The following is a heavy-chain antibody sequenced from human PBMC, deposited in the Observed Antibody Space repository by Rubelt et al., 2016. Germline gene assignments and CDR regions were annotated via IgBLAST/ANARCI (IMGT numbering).Heavy chain of an antibody. CDR1: GFTFSSTT. D-gene: IGHD5-12*01. Sequence: VQPGGSLRLSCAASGFTFSSTTMNWVRQGPGKGLEWVSSFSGNSANIYYADSVRGRFTISRDNARNSLYLQMNNLRAEDTAVYYCAKDQGYSGYDYPFYWGQGTLVTVSS. V-gene: IGHV3-21*01. CDR2: FSGNSANI. CDR3: AKDQGYSGYDYPFY. J-gene: IGHJ4*02.